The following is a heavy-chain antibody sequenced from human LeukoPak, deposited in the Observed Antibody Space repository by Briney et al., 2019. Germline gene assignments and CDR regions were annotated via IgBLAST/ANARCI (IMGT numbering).Heavy chain of an antibody. V-gene: IGHV6-1*01. J-gene: IGHJ4*02. Sequence: SQTLSLTCAISGDSVSGNRAAWIWIRQSPSRGLEWLGRTYYRSAWYNDYAVSVKSRITINPDTSKNQFTLHLNSVTPDDTAVYYCASDIASTGGYFDYWGQGTPVTVSS. D-gene: IGHD2-8*02. CDR1: GDSVSGNRAA. CDR3: ASDIASTGGYFDY. CDR2: TYYRSAWYN.